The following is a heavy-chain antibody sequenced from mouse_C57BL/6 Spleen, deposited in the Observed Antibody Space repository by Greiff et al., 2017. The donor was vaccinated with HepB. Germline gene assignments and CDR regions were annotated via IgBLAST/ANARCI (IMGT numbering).Heavy chain of an antibody. V-gene: IGHV14-4*01. D-gene: IGHD1-1*01. CDR1: GFNIKDDY. CDR3: TKYGSSYPFDY. CDR2: IDPENGDT. J-gene: IGHJ2*01. Sequence: EVKLQESGAELVRPGASVKLSCTASGFNIKDDYMHWVKQRPEQGLEWIGWIDPENGDTEYASKFQGKATITADTSSNTAYLQLSSLTSEDTAVYYCTKYGSSYPFDYWGQGTTLTVSS.